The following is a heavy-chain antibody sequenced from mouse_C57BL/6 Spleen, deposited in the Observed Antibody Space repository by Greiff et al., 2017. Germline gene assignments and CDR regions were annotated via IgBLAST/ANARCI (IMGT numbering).Heavy chain of an antibody. Sequence: VKLQQSGPELVKPGASVKISCKASGYAFSSSWMNWVKQRPGKGLEWIGRIYPGDGDTNYNGKFKGKATLTADKSSSTAYMQLSSLTSEDSAVYFCAREEVLRYLFAYWGQGTLVTVSA. CDR1: GYAFSSSW. CDR2: IYPGDGDT. D-gene: IGHD1-1*01. J-gene: IGHJ3*01. CDR3: AREEVLRYLFAY. V-gene: IGHV1-82*01.